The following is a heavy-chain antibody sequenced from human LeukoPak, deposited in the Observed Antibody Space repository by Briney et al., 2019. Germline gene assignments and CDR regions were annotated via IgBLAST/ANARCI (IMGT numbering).Heavy chain of an antibody. J-gene: IGHJ4*02. CDR3: AKDTQWLVLLGPSDY. D-gene: IGHD6-19*01. CDR1: GFTFSSYA. CDR2: IGGSGGST. V-gene: IGHV3-23*01. Sequence: PGGSLRLSCAASGFTFSSYAMSWVRQAPGKGLEWVSAIGGSGGSTYYADSVKGRFTISRDNSKNTLYLQMNSLRAEDTAVYYCAKDTQWLVLLGPSDYWGQGTLVTVSS.